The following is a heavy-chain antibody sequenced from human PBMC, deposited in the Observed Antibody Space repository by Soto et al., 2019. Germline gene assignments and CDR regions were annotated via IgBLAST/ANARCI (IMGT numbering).Heavy chain of an antibody. V-gene: IGHV4-34*01. D-gene: IGHD4-17*01. J-gene: IGHJ4*02. CDR1: GGSFSGDY. CDR3: ATVPYGDYYFDY. Sequence: PSETLSLTCAVYGGSFSGDYWSWIRQPPGTGLEWIGVINHSGSTNYNPSLKRRVTISVDTSKNQFSLKLSSVTAAETAVYYCATVPYGDYYFDYWGQGTLVTVSS. CDR2: INHSGST.